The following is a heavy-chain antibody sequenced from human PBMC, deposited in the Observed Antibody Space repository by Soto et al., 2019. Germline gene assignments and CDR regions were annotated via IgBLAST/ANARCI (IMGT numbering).Heavy chain of an antibody. CDR1: GFTFSIYT. V-gene: IGHV3-23*01. J-gene: IGHJ4*02. CDR2: ICGNGRSK. CDR3: AKDFTPDSRWDIDY. Sequence: EVQLLESGGGLVQPAGSLRLSCAASGFTFSIYTMSWFRQAPGKGLEWVSSICGNGRSKFYSASVKGRFTISRDNSGNTVYLQMSSLRAEDKAIYYCAKDFTPDSRWDIDYWGQGSLVTVSS. D-gene: IGHD1-26*01.